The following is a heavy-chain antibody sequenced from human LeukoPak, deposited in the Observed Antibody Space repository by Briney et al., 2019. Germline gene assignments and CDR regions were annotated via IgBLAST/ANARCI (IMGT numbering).Heavy chain of an antibody. J-gene: IGHJ4*02. Sequence: GVSLSLSCAASGFIFSSYSMNWVRGAPGKGLEWVAYISGDSATTYYADPVRGRHPIYRDHDENSLYVHINNLRDEDTAVYYCATYSSGWYLVYWGQGTLVTVCS. CDR2: ISGDSATT. V-gene: IGHV3-48*02. CDR1: GFIFSSYS. D-gene: IGHD6-19*01. CDR3: ATYSSGWYLVY.